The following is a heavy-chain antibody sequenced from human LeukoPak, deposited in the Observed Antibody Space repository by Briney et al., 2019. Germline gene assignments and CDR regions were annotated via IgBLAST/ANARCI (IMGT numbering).Heavy chain of an antibody. J-gene: IGHJ3*02. CDR2: IYSGGST. V-gene: IGHV3-53*01. CDR3: SYSSSWDDAFDI. D-gene: IGHD6-13*01. CDR1: GFTVSSNY. Sequence: GGSLRLSCAASGFTVSSNYMRWVRQAPGKELEWVSVIYSGGSTYYADSVKGRFTISRDYSKNTLYLQMNSLRAEDTAVYYCSYSSSWDDAFDIWGQGTMVTVSS.